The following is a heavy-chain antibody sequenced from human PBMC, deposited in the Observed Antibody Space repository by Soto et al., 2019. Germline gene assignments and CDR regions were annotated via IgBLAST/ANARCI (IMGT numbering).Heavy chain of an antibody. D-gene: IGHD3-22*01. CDR2: IKSKTDGGTT. V-gene: IGHV3-15*07. CDR1: GFTFSNAW. CDR3: TTNSGNYYDSSGYYSAAPYYYYSYGMDV. J-gene: IGHJ6*02. Sequence: PGGSLRLSCAASGFTFSNAWMNWVRQAPGKGLEWVGRIKSKTDGGTTDYAAPVKGRFTISRDDSKNTLYLQMNSLKTEDTAVYYCTTNSGNYYDSSGYYSAAPYYYYSYGMDVWGQGTTVTVSS.